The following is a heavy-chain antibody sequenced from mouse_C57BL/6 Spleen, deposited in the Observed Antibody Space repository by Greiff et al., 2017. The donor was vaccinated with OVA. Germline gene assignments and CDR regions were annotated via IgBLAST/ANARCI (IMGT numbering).Heavy chain of an antibody. CDR1: GYTFTDYY. Sequence: EVQLQQSGPELVKPGASVKISCKASGYTFTDYYMNWVKQSHGKSLEWIGDINPNNGGTSYNQKFKGKATLTVDKSSSTAYMELRSLTSGDSAVYYCARSGTGYYAMDYWGQGTSVTVSS. CDR3: ARSGTGYYAMDY. D-gene: IGHD4-1*01. CDR2: INPNNGGT. V-gene: IGHV1-26*01. J-gene: IGHJ4*01.